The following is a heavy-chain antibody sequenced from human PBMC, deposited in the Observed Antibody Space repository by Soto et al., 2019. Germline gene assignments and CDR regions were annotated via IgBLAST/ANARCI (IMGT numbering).Heavy chain of an antibody. CDR1: GFSLSTSGVG. CDR2: TYWDDDK. Sequence: QITLKESGPTLVKPTQTLTLTCTFSGFSLSTSGVGVGWIRQPPGKALEWLALTYWDDDKRYSPSLKSRLTLTEETAKNQVVLTMTNMDPVDTATYYCAHRQRTVYFDYWGQGTLVTVSS. V-gene: IGHV2-5*02. D-gene: IGHD4-17*01. CDR3: AHRQRTVYFDY. J-gene: IGHJ4*02.